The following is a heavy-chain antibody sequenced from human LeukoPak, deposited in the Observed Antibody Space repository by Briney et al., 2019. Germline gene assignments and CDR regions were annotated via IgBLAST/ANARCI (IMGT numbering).Heavy chain of an antibody. CDR2: MSDSGTIV. V-gene: IGHV3-48*03. D-gene: IGHD4-17*01. CDR1: GFTFSSYE. Sequence: GGSLRLSCAGSGFTFSSYEMNWVRQAPGKGLEWISYMSDSGTIVYYADSVKGRFTISRDNAKNSLYLQMNSLRAEDTAVYYCARASGDYSAFDIWGQGTMVTVSS. J-gene: IGHJ3*02. CDR3: ARASGDYSAFDI.